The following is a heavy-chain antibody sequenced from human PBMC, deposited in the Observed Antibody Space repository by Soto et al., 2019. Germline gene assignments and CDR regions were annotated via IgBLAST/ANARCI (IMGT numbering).Heavy chain of an antibody. CDR3: ARYGGHSLDY. Sequence: QVQLVESGGGVVQPGRSLRLSCAASGFTFSSYGMHWVRQAPGKGLEWMAVIWYDGSNKYYGDSVKGRFPISRDNSKNTLYLQMNSLRAEDTAVYYCARYGGHSLDYWGQGALVTVSS. D-gene: IGHD2-21*02. CDR2: IWYDGSNK. V-gene: IGHV3-33*01. CDR1: GFTFSSYG. J-gene: IGHJ4*02.